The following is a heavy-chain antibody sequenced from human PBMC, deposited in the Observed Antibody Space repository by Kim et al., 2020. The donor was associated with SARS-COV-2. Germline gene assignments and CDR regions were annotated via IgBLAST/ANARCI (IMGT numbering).Heavy chain of an antibody. CDR1: GGTFSSYA. J-gene: IGHJ4*02. CDR3: ARGGRLYYYGSGSYYNGDFDS. D-gene: IGHD3-10*01. CDR2: IIPIFGTA. Sequence: SVKVSCKASGGTFSSYAISWVRQAPGQGLEWMGGIIPIFGTANYAQKFQGRVTITADESTSTAYMELSSLRSEDTAVYYCARGGRLYYYGSGSYYNGDFDSWGQGTLVTVSS. V-gene: IGHV1-69*13.